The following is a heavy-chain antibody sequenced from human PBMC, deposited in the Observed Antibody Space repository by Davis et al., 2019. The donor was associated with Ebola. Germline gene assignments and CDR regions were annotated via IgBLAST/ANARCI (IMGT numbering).Heavy chain of an antibody. J-gene: IGHJ4*02. CDR1: GGTFSSYA. CDR2: INPNSGGT. CDR3: ARGGGYSTSSFDY. Sequence: ASVKVSCKASGGTFSSYAISWVRQAPGQGLEWMGWINPNSGGTNYAQKFQGWVTMTRDTSISTAYMELSRLRSDDTAVYYCARGGGYSTSSFDYWGQGTLVTVSS. D-gene: IGHD6-6*01. V-gene: IGHV1-2*04.